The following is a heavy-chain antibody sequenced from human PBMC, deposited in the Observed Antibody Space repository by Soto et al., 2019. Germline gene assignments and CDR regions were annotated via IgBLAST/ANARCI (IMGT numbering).Heavy chain of an antibody. V-gene: IGHV1-69*01. D-gene: IGHD1-20*01. CDR1: GATFSGYA. J-gene: IGHJ1*01. CDR2: IIPLLGIT. Sequence: QAQLMQSGAEVKKPGSSVKVSCKASGATFSGYAINWVRQGPGQGLEWMGGIIPLLGITDYGQKFQGRITIAADESTGPAYMDLRGLRSEDTAVYYCARDPRSITGTTSSEDFQHWGQGTLVSVSS. CDR3: ARDPRSITGTTSSEDFQH.